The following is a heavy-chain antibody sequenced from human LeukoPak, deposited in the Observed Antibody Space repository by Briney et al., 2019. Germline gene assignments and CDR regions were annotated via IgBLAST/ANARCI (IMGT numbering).Heavy chain of an antibody. Sequence: GGSLRLSCAASGFTFDDYAMHWVRQAPGKGLEWVSGISWNSGSIGYADSVKGRFTISRDNAKNSLYLQMNSLRAEHTALYYCAKDFFGGVPAARHFDYWGQGTLVTVSS. CDR2: ISWNSGSI. D-gene: IGHD2-2*01. CDR1: GFTFDDYA. J-gene: IGHJ4*02. V-gene: IGHV3-9*01. CDR3: AKDFFGGVPAARHFDY.